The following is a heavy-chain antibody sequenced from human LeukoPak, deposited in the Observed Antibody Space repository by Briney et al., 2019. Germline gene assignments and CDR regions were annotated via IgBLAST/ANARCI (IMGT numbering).Heavy chain of an antibody. V-gene: IGHV5-51*01. J-gene: IGHJ4*02. Sequence: GEALEISFKGSGTILTSYWIGWGRPRPGKGLGLILIINSCGSETFYSSSFQGQVTISADKSISTAYLQWRSLKASDTAMYYCARTTYYYDSSGYYSFDYWGQGTLVTVSS. D-gene: IGHD3-22*01. CDR3: ARTTYYYDSSGYYSFDY. CDR2: INSCGSET. CDR1: GTILTSYW.